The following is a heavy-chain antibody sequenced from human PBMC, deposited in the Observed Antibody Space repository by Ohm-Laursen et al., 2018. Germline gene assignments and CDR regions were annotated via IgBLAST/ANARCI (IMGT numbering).Heavy chain of an antibody. J-gene: IGHJ4*02. CDR2: IYTSGST. Sequence: SETLSLTCTVSGGSISSYYWSWIRQPPGKGLEWIGRIYTSGSTNYNPSLESRVTISADTSKNQFSLKLNSVTAADTAVYYCARGRRTTGWPYFDNWGPGTLVIVSP. CDR1: GGSISSYY. D-gene: IGHD1-1*01. V-gene: IGHV4-4*07. CDR3: ARGRRTTGWPYFDN.